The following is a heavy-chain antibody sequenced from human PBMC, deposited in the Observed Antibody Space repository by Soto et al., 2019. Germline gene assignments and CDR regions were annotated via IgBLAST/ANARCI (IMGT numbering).Heavy chain of an antibody. D-gene: IGHD6-6*01. Sequence: QVQLVQSGAEVKKPGSSVKVSCKASGGTFSSYTISWVRQAPGQGLEWMGRIIPILGIANYAQKFQGRVTITADKSTSTAYMELSSLRSEDTAVYYCARCIAARPLHYHYYYMDVWGKGTTVTVSS. J-gene: IGHJ6*03. CDR1: GGTFSSYT. CDR3: ARCIAARPLHYHYYYMDV. CDR2: IIPILGIA. V-gene: IGHV1-69*02.